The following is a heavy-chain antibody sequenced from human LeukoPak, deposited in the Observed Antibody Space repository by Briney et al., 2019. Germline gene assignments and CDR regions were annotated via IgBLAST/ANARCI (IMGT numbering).Heavy chain of an antibody. Sequence: PGGSLRLSCAASEFTFSTHSMNWVRQAPGKGLEWVSYISSSSSYIYYADSVKGRFTISRDNAKNSLYLQMNSLRDEDTAVYYCAREAVAGSGVYYFDYWGQGTLVTVSS. CDR3: AREAVAGSGVYYFDY. V-gene: IGHV3-21*01. J-gene: IGHJ4*02. CDR2: ISSSSSYI. D-gene: IGHD6-19*01. CDR1: EFTFSTHS.